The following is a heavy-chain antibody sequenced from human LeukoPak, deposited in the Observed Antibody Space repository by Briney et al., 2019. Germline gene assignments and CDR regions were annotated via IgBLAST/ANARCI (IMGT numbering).Heavy chain of an antibody. CDR2: INPDGSDT. J-gene: IGHJ4*02. D-gene: IGHD2-15*01. Sequence: GGSLRLSCAASGFTFSDYWMHWVRQVPGKGLVWVSYINPDGSDTNYADSVKGRFTISRDNAKNRLYLRMSGLRAEDTAVCYCAKDPVDATPIDYWGQGTLVTVSS. CDR1: GFTFSDYW. CDR3: AKDPVDATPIDY. V-gene: IGHV3-74*01.